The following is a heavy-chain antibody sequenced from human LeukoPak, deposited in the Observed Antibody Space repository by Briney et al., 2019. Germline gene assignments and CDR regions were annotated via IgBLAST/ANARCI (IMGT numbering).Heavy chain of an antibody. D-gene: IGHD2-2*01. CDR2: IYYSGST. Sequence: PSQTLSLTCTVSGGSISSGGYYWSWIRQHPGKGLEWIGYIYYSGSTYYNPSLKSRVTISVDTSKNQFSLKLSSVTVADTAVYYCARGRKCSSTSCYPDYYYYYMDVWGKGTTVTVSS. V-gene: IGHV4-31*03. J-gene: IGHJ6*03. CDR1: GGSISSGGYY. CDR3: ARGRKCSSTSCYPDYYYYYMDV.